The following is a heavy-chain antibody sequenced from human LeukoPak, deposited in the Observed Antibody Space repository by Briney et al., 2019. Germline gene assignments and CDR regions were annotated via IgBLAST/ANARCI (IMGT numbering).Heavy chain of an antibody. D-gene: IGHD3-10*01. V-gene: IGHV3-23*01. CDR3: AKRGIVIRGVLIVGFHKAAYYFDS. CDR1: GITVSNYD. Sequence: GGSLRLSCVVSGITVSNYDMSWVRQTPGKGLEWVSGIRESGGGTNYADSVKGRFTVSRDNSKNTVYLQMNSLRAEDTAVYFCAKRGIVIRGVLIVGFHKAAYYFDSWGQGILVTVSS. J-gene: IGHJ4*02. CDR2: IRESGGGT.